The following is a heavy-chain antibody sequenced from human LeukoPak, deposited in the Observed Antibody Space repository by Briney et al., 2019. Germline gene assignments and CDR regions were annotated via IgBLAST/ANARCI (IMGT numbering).Heavy chain of an antibody. Sequence: NPSETLSLTCTVSGGSISSGSYYWSWIRQPAGKGLEWIGRIYTSGSTNYNPSLKSRLTISVDTSKNQFSLKLSSVTAADTAVYYCAGGDSGYSSGWYRLDYWGQGTLVTVSS. CDR3: AGGDSGYSSGWYRLDY. J-gene: IGHJ4*02. D-gene: IGHD6-19*01. V-gene: IGHV4-61*02. CDR2: IYTSGST. CDR1: GGSISSGSYY.